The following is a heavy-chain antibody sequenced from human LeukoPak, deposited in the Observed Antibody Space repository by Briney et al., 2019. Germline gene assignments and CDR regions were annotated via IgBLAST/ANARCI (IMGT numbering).Heavy chain of an antibody. V-gene: IGHV4-39*01. CDR1: GGSISSSSYY. J-gene: IGHJ4*02. CDR3: PRRRRGIAAADDY. Sequence: SETLSLTCTVSGGSISSSSYYWGWIRQPPGKGLEWIGSIYYSGSTYYNPSLKSRVTISVDTSKNQFPLKLSSVPAADTAVYHCPRRRRGIAAADDYWAQGTLVTVSS. CDR2: IYYSGST. D-gene: IGHD6-13*01.